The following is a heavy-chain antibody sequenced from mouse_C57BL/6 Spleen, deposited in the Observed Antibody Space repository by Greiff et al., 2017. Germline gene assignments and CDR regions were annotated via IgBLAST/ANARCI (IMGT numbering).Heavy chain of an antibody. J-gene: IGHJ3*01. CDR1: GYTFTDYY. CDR3: AREYSNSWFAY. Sequence: EVQLQQSGPELVKPGASVKISCKASGYTFTDYYMNWVKQSHGKSLEWIGAINPNNGGTSYNQKFKGKATLTVDKSSSTAYMELRSLTSEDSAVYYCAREYSNSWFAYWGQGTLVTVSA. D-gene: IGHD2-5*01. V-gene: IGHV1-26*01. CDR2: INPNNGGT.